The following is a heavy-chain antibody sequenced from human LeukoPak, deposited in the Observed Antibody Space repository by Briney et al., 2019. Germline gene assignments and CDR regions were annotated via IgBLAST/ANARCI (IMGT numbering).Heavy chain of an antibody. CDR3: ARAYCSAGSCFSRGNFDY. J-gene: IGHJ4*02. Sequence: SETLSLTCTVSGGSINSYYWSWIRQPAGKGLEWFGRIYSSGSTNYNPSLKSRVTISVDSSKNQLSLKMSSVTAADTAVYYCARAYCSAGSCFSRGNFDYWGQGTLVTVSS. V-gene: IGHV4-4*07. CDR1: GGSINSYY. D-gene: IGHD2-15*01. CDR2: IYSSGST.